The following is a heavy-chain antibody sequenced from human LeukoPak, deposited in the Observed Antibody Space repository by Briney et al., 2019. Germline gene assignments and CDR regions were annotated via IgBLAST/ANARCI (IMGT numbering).Heavy chain of an antibody. J-gene: IGHJ3*02. V-gene: IGHV4-59*12. CDR3: ARATWDYYDSSGSHAFDI. D-gene: IGHD3-22*01. Sequence: SETLSLTCTVSGGSMSTYYWSWIRQPPGKGLEWIGYIYDNGYTHYNPSLKSRVSISLDTSKNQFSLKLSSVTAADTAVYYCARATWDYYDSSGSHAFDIWGQGTMVTVSS. CDR1: GGSMSTYY. CDR2: IYDNGYT.